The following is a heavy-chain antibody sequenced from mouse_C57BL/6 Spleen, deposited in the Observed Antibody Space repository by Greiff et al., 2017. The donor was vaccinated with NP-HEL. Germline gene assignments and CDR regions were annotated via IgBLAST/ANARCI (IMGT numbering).Heavy chain of an antibody. CDR2: ISYDGSN. CDR3: ARVVYYGSSYDWYFDV. V-gene: IGHV3-6*01. D-gene: IGHD1-1*01. Sequence: ESGPGLVKPSQSLSLTCSVTGYSITSGYYWNWIRQFPGNKLEWMGYISYDGSNNYNPSLKNRISITRDTSKNQFFLKLNSVTTEDTATYYCARVVYYGSSYDWYFDVWGTGTTVTVSS. J-gene: IGHJ1*03. CDR1: GYSITSGYY.